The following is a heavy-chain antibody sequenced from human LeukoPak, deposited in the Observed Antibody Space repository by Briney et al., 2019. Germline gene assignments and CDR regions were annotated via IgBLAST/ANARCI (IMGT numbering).Heavy chain of an antibody. CDR3: VRHPWRLGSRDYNFDY. CDR1: GDSMNGYH. D-gene: IGHD3-16*01. V-gene: IGHV4-59*08. Sequence: SETLSLTCIVSGDSMNGYHWSWMRQSPGKGLEWLGHIYYRGSTYYNPSLKSRVTMSIDTSENQFSLKLTSVTAADTAVYFCVRHPWRLGSRDYNFDYWGQGILVTVSS. CDR2: IYYRGST. J-gene: IGHJ4*02.